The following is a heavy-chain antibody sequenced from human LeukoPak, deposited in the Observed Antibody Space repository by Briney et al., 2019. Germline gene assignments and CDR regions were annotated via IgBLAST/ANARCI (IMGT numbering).Heavy chain of an antibody. CDR2: IIPIFGTA. Sequence: GASVKVYCKASGGTFSSYAISWVRQAPGQGLEWMGGIIPIFGTANYAQKFQGRVTITADESTSTAYMELSSLRSEDTAVYYCARGLRGIRDYWGQGTLVTVSS. D-gene: IGHD2/OR15-2a*01. J-gene: IGHJ4*02. CDR1: GGTFSSYA. CDR3: ARGLRGIRDY. V-gene: IGHV1-69*13.